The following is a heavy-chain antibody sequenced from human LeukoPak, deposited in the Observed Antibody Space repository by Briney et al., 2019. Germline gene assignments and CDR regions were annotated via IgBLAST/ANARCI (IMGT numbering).Heavy chain of an antibody. V-gene: IGHV3-23*01. CDR2: ISGDDGST. CDR1: GFTSSTYA. J-gene: IGHJ4*02. CDR3: AKDISQGYTYGFIEQDF. Sequence: PSGGSLRLSCAASGFTSSTYAMSWVRQAPGKGLEWVSAISGDDGSTYYADSLKGRFTISRDNSKNTLYLQMNSLRAEDTAVYYCAKDISQGYTYGFIEQDFWGQGTPVTVSS. D-gene: IGHD5-18*01.